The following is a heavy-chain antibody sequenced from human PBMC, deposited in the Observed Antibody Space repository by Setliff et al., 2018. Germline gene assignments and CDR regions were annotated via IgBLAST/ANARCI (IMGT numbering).Heavy chain of an antibody. J-gene: IGHJ4*02. CDR1: GESFSGHY. V-gene: IGHV4-34*01. CDR2: INHSGST. Sequence: PSETLSLTCAVYGESFSGHYWSWIRQPPGKGLEWIGEINHSGSTNYNPSLKSRVTISVDTSKNQFSLRLSSVAAVDTAVYYCARGFDVCGGGACYTDGPYYFDYWGLGTLVTVSS. D-gene: IGHD2-21*02. CDR3: ARGFDVCGGGACYTDGPYYFDY.